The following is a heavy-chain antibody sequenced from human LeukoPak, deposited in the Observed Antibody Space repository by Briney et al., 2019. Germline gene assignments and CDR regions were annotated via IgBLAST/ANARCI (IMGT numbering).Heavy chain of an antibody. D-gene: IGHD6-13*01. J-gene: IGHJ4*02. Sequence: ASVKVSCKASGGTFSSYAISWVRQAPGQGLEWMGSIIPILGIANYAQKFQGRVTITADKSTSTAYMELSSLRSEDTAVYYCVAPRYSSSWYLYYFDYWGQGTLVTVSS. V-gene: IGHV1-69*04. CDR1: GGTFSSYA. CDR2: IIPILGIA. CDR3: VAPRYSSSWYLYYFDY.